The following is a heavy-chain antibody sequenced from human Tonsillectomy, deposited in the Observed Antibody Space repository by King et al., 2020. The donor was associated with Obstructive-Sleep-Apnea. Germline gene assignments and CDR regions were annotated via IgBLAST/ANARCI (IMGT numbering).Heavy chain of an antibody. CDR3: ARTGYYYDSSGYAFDI. Sequence: VQLQQWGAGLLNPSETLSLTCAVSGGSFSGYYWSWIRQPPGKGLEWIGEINHSGSTNYNPSLKSRVTISVDTSKNQFSLKLSSVTAADTAVYYCARTGYYYDSSGYAFDIWGQGTMVTVSS. V-gene: IGHV4-34*01. CDR2: INHSGST. CDR1: GGSFSGYY. J-gene: IGHJ3*02. D-gene: IGHD3-22*01.